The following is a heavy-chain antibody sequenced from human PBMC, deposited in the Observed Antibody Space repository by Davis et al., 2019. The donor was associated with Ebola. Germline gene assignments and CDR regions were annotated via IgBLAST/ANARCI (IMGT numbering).Heavy chain of an antibody. Sequence: GESLKISCADSVITFSSYAMPWVRQAPGKGLDWVSAIFGSCGSTYYADSVKGGFTISRDNSKKTMYLQMNSLRAEDTAVYYCAKPGYNSLYFDYWGQGTLVTVSS. CDR1: VITFSSYA. CDR2: IFGSCGST. D-gene: IGHD5-24*01. CDR3: AKPGYNSLYFDY. J-gene: IGHJ4*02. V-gene: IGHV3-23*01.